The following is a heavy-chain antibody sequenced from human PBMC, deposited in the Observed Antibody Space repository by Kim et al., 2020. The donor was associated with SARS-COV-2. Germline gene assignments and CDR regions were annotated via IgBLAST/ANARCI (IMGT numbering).Heavy chain of an antibody. CDR2: INHSGST. Sequence: SETLSLTCAVYGGSFSGYYWSWIRQPPGKGLEWIGEINHSGSTNYNPSLKSRVTISVDTSTNQFSLKLSSVTAADTAVYYCARGPVGATTVNWFDPWGQGTLVTVSS. V-gene: IGHV4-34*01. D-gene: IGHD1-26*01. J-gene: IGHJ5*02. CDR3: ARGPVGATTVNWFDP. CDR1: GGSFSGYY.